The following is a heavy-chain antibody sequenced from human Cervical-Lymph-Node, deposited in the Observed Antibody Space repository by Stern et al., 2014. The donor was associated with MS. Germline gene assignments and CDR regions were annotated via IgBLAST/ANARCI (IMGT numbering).Heavy chain of an antibody. CDR3: ARIQWSIIDY. CDR2: IDWNDEK. J-gene: IGHJ4*02. V-gene: IGHV2-70*04. Sequence: HVTLRESGPALVKPTQTLTLTCTFSGFSLTTSGMRLNWIRQPPGKALEWLARIDWNDEKFYNTSLKTRLTISRDTSHSQVFLTMSNMDPVDTATYYCARIQWSIIDYWGQGILVTVSS. CDR1: GFSLTTSGMR. D-gene: IGHD2-15*01.